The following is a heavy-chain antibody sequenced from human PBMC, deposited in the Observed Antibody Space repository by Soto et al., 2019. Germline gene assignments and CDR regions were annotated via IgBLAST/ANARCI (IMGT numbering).Heavy chain of an antibody. Sequence: SETLSLTCTVSGGSISSGGYYWSWIRQHPGKGLEWIGYIYYSGSTYYNPSLKSRVTISVDTSKNQFSLKLSSVTAADTAVYYCARQIYCSGGSCYLTYFDYWGQGTLVTVSS. J-gene: IGHJ4*02. D-gene: IGHD2-15*01. V-gene: IGHV4-39*01. CDR3: ARQIYCSGGSCYLTYFDY. CDR1: GGSISSGGYY. CDR2: IYYSGST.